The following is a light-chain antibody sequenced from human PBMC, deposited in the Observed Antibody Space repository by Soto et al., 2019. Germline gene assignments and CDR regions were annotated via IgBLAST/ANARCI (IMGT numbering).Light chain of an antibody. CDR2: DVS. J-gene: IGLJ3*02. V-gene: IGLV2-11*01. CDR3: CSYAGSYTFWV. Sequence: QSALTQPRSVSGSPGQSVTISCTGTSSDVGGYNYASWYQQHPGKAPKLMIYDVSKRPSGVPDRFSGSKSGNTASLTISGLQAEDEADYYCCSYAGSYTFWVFGGGTKVTVL. CDR1: SSDVGGYNY.